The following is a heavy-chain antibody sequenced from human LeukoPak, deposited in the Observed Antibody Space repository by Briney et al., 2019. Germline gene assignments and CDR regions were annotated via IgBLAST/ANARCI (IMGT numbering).Heavy chain of an antibody. V-gene: IGHV3-23*01. CDR3: AKDRYTYGSLYYFDY. D-gene: IGHD5-18*01. J-gene: IGHJ4*02. Sequence: PGGSLRLSCAASGFTFSNSGMSWVRQAPGKGLEWVSAISTDAGETHYADSVKGRFTISRDNSKNTLYLQMNSLRAEDTAVYYCAKDRYTYGSLYYFDYWGQGTLVTVSS. CDR2: ISTDAGET. CDR1: GFTFSNSG.